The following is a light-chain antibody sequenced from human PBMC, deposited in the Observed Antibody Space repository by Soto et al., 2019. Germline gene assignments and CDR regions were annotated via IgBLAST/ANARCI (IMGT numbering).Light chain of an antibody. V-gene: IGLV2-14*01. CDR3: SLYTSENTYV. CDR2: EVN. CDR1: SSDIGAYDY. Sequence: QSALTQPASLSGSPGQSITISCTRTSSDIGAYDYVSWFQQHPGKAPKLMISEVNNRPSGVSNRFSGSKSGNTASLTISGLQAADEADYYCSLYTSENTYVFGTGTKLTVL. J-gene: IGLJ1*01.